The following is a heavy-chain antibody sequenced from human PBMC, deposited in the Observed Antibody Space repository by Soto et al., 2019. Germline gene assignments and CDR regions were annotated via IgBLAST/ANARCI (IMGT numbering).Heavy chain of an antibody. J-gene: IGHJ6*02. D-gene: IGHD3-10*01. CDR1: GGYFSGYY. Sequence: KLSATLSLTCAVYGGYFSGYYWSWVRQPPGKGLEWIGEINHSGSTNYNPSLKSRVTISVDTSKNQFSLKLSSVTAADTAVYYCARGVFSGYYGSGSYYSGIYGMDVWGQGTTVTVSS. V-gene: IGHV4-34*01. CDR2: INHSGST. CDR3: ARGVFSGYYGSGSYYSGIYGMDV.